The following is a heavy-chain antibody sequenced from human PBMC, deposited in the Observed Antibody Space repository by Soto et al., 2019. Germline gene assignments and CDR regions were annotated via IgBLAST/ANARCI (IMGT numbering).Heavy chain of an antibody. V-gene: IGHV1-69*01. Sequence: QVQLVQSGAEVKKPGSSVKVSCKASGGTFSSYSINWVRQAPGQGLEWMGEIIPIFGTANYAQKFQGRVTITADEPTSTAYMELSSLRSEDTAVYYCARDGGRHSGGIDYWGQGTLVTGSS. J-gene: IGHJ4*02. CDR1: GGTFSSYS. CDR2: IIPIFGTA. D-gene: IGHD1-26*01. CDR3: ARDGGRHSGGIDY.